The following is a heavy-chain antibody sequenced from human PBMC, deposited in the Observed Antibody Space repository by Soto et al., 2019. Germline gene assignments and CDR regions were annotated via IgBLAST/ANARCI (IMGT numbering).Heavy chain of an antibody. CDR3: ARGLSGSGSYLHYYYGMDV. J-gene: IGHJ6*02. CDR2: ITPIFGTA. CDR1: GGTFSSYA. V-gene: IGHV1-69*13. Sequence: GASVKVSCKASGGTFSSYAISWVRQAPGQGLEWMGGITPIFGTANYAQKFQGRVTITADESTSTAYMELSSLRSEDTAVYYCARGLSGSGSYLHYYYGMDVWGQGTTVTVSS. D-gene: IGHD3-10*01.